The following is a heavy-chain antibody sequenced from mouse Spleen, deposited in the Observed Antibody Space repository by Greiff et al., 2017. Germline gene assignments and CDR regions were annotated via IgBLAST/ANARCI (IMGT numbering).Heavy chain of an antibody. Sequence: VQLKQSGPELVKPGASVKIPCKASGYTFTDYNMDWVKQSHGKSLEWIGDINPNNGGTIYNQKFKGKATLTVDKSSSSAYMELRSLTSEDTAVYYCARGWSRAYYAMDYWGQGTSVTVSS. CDR1: GYTFTDYN. D-gene: IGHD3-1*01. J-gene: IGHJ4*01. CDR2: INPNNGGT. CDR3: ARGWSRAYYAMDY. V-gene: IGHV1-18*01.